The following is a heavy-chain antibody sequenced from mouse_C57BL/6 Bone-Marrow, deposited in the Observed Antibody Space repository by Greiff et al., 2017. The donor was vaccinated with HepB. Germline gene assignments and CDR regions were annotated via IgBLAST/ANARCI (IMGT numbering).Heavy chain of an antibody. D-gene: IGHD1-1*01. CDR2: ISDGGSYT. CDR3: ARDRRLLRSWYFDV. V-gene: IGHV5-4*01. CDR1: GFTFSSYA. J-gene: IGHJ1*03. Sequence: EVKLMESGGGLVKPGGSLKLSCAASGFTFSSYAMSWVRQTPEKRLEWVATISDGGSYTYYPDNVKGRFTISRDNAKNNLYLQMSHLKSEDTAMYYCARDRRLLRSWYFDVWGTGTTVTVSS.